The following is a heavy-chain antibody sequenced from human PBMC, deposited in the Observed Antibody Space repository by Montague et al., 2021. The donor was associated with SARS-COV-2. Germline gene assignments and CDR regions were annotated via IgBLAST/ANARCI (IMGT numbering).Heavy chain of an antibody. CDR2: LNHRGST. D-gene: IGHD3-16*01. Sequence: SETLSLTCAVYSGSFSGYYWSWLRQPPGKGLEWIGELNHRGSTNYNPSLKSRVTISMDTSKNQFPLKLSSVTAADTAVYYWARGVRQPGVRCYYYYIDVWDKGTTVTVSS. V-gene: IGHV4-34*01. CDR1: SGSFSGYY. J-gene: IGHJ6*03. CDR3: ARGVRQPGVRCYYYYIDV.